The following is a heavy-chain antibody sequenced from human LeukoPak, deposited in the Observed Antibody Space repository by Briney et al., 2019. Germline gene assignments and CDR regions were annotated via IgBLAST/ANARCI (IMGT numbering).Heavy chain of an antibody. CDR1: GGSISSYY. J-gene: IGHJ4*02. CDR3: ARRPPVYYYDSSGHFDY. Sequence: SETLSLTCTVSGGSISSYYWSWIRQPPGKGLEWIGYIYYSGSTNYNPSLKSRVTISVDTSKNQFTLKLSSVTAADTAVYYCARRPPVYYYDSSGHFDYWGQGTLVTVSS. D-gene: IGHD3-22*01. V-gene: IGHV4-59*12. CDR2: IYYSGST.